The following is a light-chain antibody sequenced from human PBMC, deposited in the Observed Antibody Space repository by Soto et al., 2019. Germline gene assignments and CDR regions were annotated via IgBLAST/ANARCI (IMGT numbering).Light chain of an antibody. CDR2: DAS. V-gene: IGKV3D-15*01. CDR1: QSVSTN. J-gene: IGKJ1*01. Sequence: EIVMTQFPATLYESPGESVTLSCRASQSVSTNVAWYQQKPGEAPRLLIFDASARAVDIPGRFSGSVSGTEFTLTISSLQPEDVAVYFCHSYDKWPPGTFGQGTKVEIK. CDR3: HSYDKWPPGT.